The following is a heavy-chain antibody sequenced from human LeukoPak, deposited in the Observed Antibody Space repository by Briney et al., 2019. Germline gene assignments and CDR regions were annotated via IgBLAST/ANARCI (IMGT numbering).Heavy chain of an antibody. J-gene: IGHJ3*01. CDR1: SGSISNYY. V-gene: IGHV4-59*01. D-gene: IGHD4-17*01. CDR2: IYYSGNT. CDR3: ARDSRTSVTIAFDV. Sequence: PSETLSLTCTVSSGSISNYYWSWIRQPPGKGLEWIGYIYYSGNTNYNPSLKSRVTISIDTSKTQFSLKVNSVTAADTAVYFCARDSRTSVTIAFDVWGQGTIVTVSS.